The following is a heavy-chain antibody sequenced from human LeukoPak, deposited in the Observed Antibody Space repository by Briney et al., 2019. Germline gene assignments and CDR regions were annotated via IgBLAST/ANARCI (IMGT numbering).Heavy chain of an antibody. Sequence: GGSLRLSCAASGFTASLYWMTWVRQAPGKGLEWVANIMHDGSDKHYVDSVKGRFTISRDNAKNSVYLQMSSLRAEDAAAYYCARLSVYSSTGLAYYMDVWGKGTTVTVSS. CDR1: GFTASLYW. CDR3: ARLSVYSSTGLAYYMDV. D-gene: IGHD6-13*01. CDR2: IMHDGSDK. V-gene: IGHV3-7*01. J-gene: IGHJ6*03.